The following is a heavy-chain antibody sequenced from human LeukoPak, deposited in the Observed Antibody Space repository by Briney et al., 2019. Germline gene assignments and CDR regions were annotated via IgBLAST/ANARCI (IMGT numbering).Heavy chain of an antibody. D-gene: IGHD2-15*01. CDR1: GFIFSSCS. V-gene: IGHV3-21*01. Sequence: GGSLRLSCAASGFIFSSCSMTWVRQAPGKGLEWVSSITNSSCYRYYADSVKGRFTISRDNAKNSLYLQMNSLRAEDTAVYYCAREYCSGGSCYRIDSWGQGTLVTVS. CDR2: ITNSSCYR. CDR3: AREYCSGGSCYRIDS. J-gene: IGHJ4*02.